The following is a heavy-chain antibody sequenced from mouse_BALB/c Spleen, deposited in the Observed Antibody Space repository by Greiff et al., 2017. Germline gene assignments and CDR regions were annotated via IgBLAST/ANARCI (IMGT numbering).Heavy chain of an antibody. CDR3: ARKDYYAMDY. V-gene: IGHV1-7*01. J-gene: IGHJ4*01. Sequence: VQLQQSGAELAKPGASVKMSCTASGYTFTSYCMPWVHQTPGQGLEWIGYINPSTGYTEYNQKFKDQATLTADNSSSTPYMQLSSLTSEDSAVYYCARKDYYAMDYWGQGTSVTVSS. CDR2: INPSTGYT. CDR1: GYTFTSYC.